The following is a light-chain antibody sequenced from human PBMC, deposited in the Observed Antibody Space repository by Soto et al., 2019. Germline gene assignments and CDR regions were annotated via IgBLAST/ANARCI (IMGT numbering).Light chain of an antibody. V-gene: IGLV2-14*01. J-gene: IGLJ3*02. CDR2: EVS. CDR3: SSYTTSSTYWV. CDR1: SSDVGGYRY. Sequence: QSALTQPASVSGSPGQSITISCTGTSSDVGGYRYVSWYQQHPGKAPKLMIYEVSDRPSGVSNRFSGSKSGNTASLTISGLQAEDEADYYCSSYTTSSTYWVFGGGTKLTGL.